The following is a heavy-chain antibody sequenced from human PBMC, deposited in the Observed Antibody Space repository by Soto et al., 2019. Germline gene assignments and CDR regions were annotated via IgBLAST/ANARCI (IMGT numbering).Heavy chain of an antibody. Sequence: QVQLQQWGAGLLKPSEALSLTCAVYGGSFSGYYWSWFRQPPGKGLEWIGEINHSGRTNYNPSLKSRVTISVDTSKNQFSLKLSSVTAAATAVYYCARGRLVVVAARPYYYYGMDVWGKGTTVTVSS. CDR2: INHSGRT. J-gene: IGHJ6*04. V-gene: IGHV4-34*01. CDR1: GGSFSGYY. D-gene: IGHD2-15*01. CDR3: ARGRLVVVAARPYYYYGMDV.